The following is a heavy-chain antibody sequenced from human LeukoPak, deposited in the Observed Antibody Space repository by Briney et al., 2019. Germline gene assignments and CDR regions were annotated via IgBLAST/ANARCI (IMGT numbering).Heavy chain of an antibody. V-gene: IGHV1-8*03. D-gene: IGHD4-17*01. Sequence: VASGKVSCKASGYTFTGYYMHWVRQATGQGLEWMGWMNPNSGNTGYAQKFQGRVTITRNTSISTAYMELSSLRSEDTAVYYCARSYGDYVWGDWGQGTLVTVSS. CDR1: GYTFTGYY. CDR3: ARSYGDYVWGD. J-gene: IGHJ4*02. CDR2: MNPNSGNT.